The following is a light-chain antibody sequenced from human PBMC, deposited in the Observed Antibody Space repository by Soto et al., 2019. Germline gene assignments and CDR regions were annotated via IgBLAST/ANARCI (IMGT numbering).Light chain of an antibody. Sequence: DIQMTQSPSTLSASVGDRVTITCRASESISSWLAWFQQKPGKAPKLLIYKASILQSGVASMFSGSESGTEFTLISSRLHPDDFATYCWQQYSAKWTFGQGTKVEIK. CDR3: QQYSAKWT. CDR1: ESISSW. J-gene: IGKJ1*01. V-gene: IGKV1-5*03. CDR2: KAS.